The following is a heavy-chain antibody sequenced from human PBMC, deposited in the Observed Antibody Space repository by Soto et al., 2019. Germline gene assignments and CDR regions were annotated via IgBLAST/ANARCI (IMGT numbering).Heavy chain of an antibody. CDR2: ISYSGST. Sequence: PSETLSLSCTVSGSSISGYYWSWIRQPPGKGLEWIGFISYSGSTNYNPSLQSRVTISVDTSKNHFSLKLNSVTAADTAVYYCARDDSSGDSQIDAFDIWGQGTMVTVS. J-gene: IGHJ3*02. CDR3: ARDDSSGDSQIDAFDI. D-gene: IGHD3-22*01. V-gene: IGHV4-59*01. CDR1: GSSISGYY.